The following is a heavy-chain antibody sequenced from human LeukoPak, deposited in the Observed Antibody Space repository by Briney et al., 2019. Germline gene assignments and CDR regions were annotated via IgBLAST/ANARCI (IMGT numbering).Heavy chain of an antibody. Sequence: PGGSLRLSCAASGFTFSSYSMNWVRQAPGKGLEWVSSISSSSSYIYYADSVKGRFTISRDNAKNSLYLQMNSLRAEDTAVYYCAREGPSIYSYGPHPFDYWGQGTLVTVSS. CDR3: AREGPSIYSYGPHPFDY. V-gene: IGHV3-21*01. J-gene: IGHJ4*02. CDR2: ISSSSSYI. CDR1: GFTFSSYS. D-gene: IGHD5-18*01.